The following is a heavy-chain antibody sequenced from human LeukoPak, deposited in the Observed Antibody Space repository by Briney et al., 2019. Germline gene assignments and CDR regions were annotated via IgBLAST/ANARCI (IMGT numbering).Heavy chain of an antibody. CDR1: GYTFTGYY. D-gene: IGHD2-8*01. CDR3: ASNLRECTNGVCYHLQYFQH. Sequence: GASVKVSCKASGYTFTGYYMHWVRQAPGQGLEWMRRINPNSGGTNYAQKFQCRVTMTSDTSISTAYMKLSRLRSDDTDVYYCASNLRECTNGVCYHLQYFQHWGQGTLATVSS. J-gene: IGHJ1*01. V-gene: IGHV1-2*05. CDR2: INPNSGGT.